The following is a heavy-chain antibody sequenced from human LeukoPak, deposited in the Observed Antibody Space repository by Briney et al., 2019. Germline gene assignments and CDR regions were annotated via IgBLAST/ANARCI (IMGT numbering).Heavy chain of an antibody. CDR1: GFTYTSFA. CDR2: ISRSGVAT. Sequence: TGGSLRLSCAASGFTYTSFAMSWVRQAPGKGLEWVSTISRSGVATYYANSVKGRFTISRDNSKNTLYLQMNSLRAEDTAVYYCARDFGRYYFDYWGQGTLVTVSS. D-gene: IGHD3-10*01. CDR3: ARDFGRYYFDY. V-gene: IGHV3-23*01. J-gene: IGHJ4*02.